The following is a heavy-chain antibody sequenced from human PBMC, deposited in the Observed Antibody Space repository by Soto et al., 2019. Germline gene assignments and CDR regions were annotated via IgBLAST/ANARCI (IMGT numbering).Heavy chain of an antibody. CDR2: LDPEDGKT. V-gene: IGHV1-24*01. CDR3: ATVIPYYYDSGGSYRLDY. D-gene: IGHD3-22*01. J-gene: IGHJ4*02. Sequence: QVQLVQSGAEVRKPGASVKVSCKVSGYTLSELSMHWVRQAPGKGLEWMGGLDPEDGKTIYAQKFQGRVTMTEDTSTDTAYMELASLRSEDTAVYYCATVIPYYYDSGGSYRLDYWGQGTLVTVSS. CDR1: GYTLSELS.